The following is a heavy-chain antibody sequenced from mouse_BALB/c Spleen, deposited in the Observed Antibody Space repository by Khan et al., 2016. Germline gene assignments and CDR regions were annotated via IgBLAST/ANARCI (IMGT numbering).Heavy chain of an antibody. Sequence: EVQLQESGPDLVKPSQSLSLTCTVTGYSITSGYSWHWIRQFPGNKLEWMGYIHYSGSTNYNPSLKSRIPITRDTSKNQFFLQLNPVTTEDTATYNWARPTMVTTGGFAYWGQGTLVTVSS. CDR2: IHYSGST. CDR1: GYSITSGYS. CDR3: ARPTMVTTGGFAY. J-gene: IGHJ3*01. D-gene: IGHD2-9*01. V-gene: IGHV3-1*02.